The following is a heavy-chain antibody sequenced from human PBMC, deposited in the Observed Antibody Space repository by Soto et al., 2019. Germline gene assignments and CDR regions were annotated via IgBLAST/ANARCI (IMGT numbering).Heavy chain of an antibody. D-gene: IGHD6-19*01. CDR3: ARGLIAVAGVYGMEV. Sequence: SQTLSLTCAISVYSVSSSSAAWNWIRQSPSRGLEWLGRTYYRSKWYNDYAVSVKSRITINPDTSKNQFSLQLNSVTPEDTAVYYCARGLIAVAGVYGMEVLGQGATYNVSS. J-gene: IGHJ6*01. V-gene: IGHV6-1*01. CDR1: VYSVSSSSAA. CDR2: TYYRSKWYN.